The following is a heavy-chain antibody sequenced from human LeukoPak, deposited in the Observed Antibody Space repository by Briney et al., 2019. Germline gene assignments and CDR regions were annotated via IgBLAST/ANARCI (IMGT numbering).Heavy chain of an antibody. V-gene: IGHV4-34*01. CDR1: GGSFSGYY. CDR2: INHSGST. J-gene: IGHJ4*02. D-gene: IGHD4-17*01. Sequence: SETLSLTCAVYGGSFSGYYRSWIRQPPGKGLEWIGEINHSGSTNYNPSLKSRVTISVDTSKNQFSLKLSSVTAADTAVYYCARGSLRWDYWGQGTLVTVSS. CDR3: ARGSLRWDY.